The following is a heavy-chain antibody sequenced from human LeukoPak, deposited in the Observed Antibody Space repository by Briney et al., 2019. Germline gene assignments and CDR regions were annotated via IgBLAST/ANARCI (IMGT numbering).Heavy chain of an antibody. D-gene: IGHD3-22*01. CDR1: GFTFSDYY. Sequence: PGGSLRLSCAASGFTFSDYYMSWFRQAPGKGLEWVSYISSSGSTIYYADSVKGRFTISRDNAKNSLYLQMNSLRAEDTAVYYCARDSYYYDSSGYYFVDYWGQGTLVTVSS. CDR2: ISSSGSTI. V-gene: IGHV3-11*01. CDR3: ARDSYYYDSSGYYFVDY. J-gene: IGHJ4*02.